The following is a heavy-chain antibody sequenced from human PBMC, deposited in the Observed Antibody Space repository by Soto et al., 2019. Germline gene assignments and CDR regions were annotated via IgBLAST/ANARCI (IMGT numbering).Heavy chain of an antibody. J-gene: IGHJ4*02. V-gene: IGHV4-59*08. CDR1: GGSISSYY. Sequence: SETLSLTCTVSGGSISSYYWSWIRQPPGKGLEWIGYIYYSGSTNYNPSLKSRVTISVDTSKNQFSLKLNSMTAADTAVYYCARRTDYGDGYFDYWGQGTLVTVSS. D-gene: IGHD4-17*01. CDR3: ARRTDYGDGYFDY. CDR2: IYYSGST.